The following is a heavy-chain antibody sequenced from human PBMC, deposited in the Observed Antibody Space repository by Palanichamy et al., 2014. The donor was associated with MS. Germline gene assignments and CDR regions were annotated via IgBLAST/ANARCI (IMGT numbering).Heavy chain of an antibody. CDR3: ARQDIVVVPAAMGRWFDP. V-gene: IGHV4-39*01. CDR2: IYYSGST. Sequence: QLQLQESGPRTGEAFRRPLSLTCTVSGGSISSSSYYWGWIRQPPGKGLEWIGSIYYSGSTYYNPSLKSRVTISVDTSKNQFSLKLSSVTAADTAVYYCARQDIVVVPAAMGRWFDPWGQGTLVTVSS. D-gene: IGHD2-2*01. J-gene: IGHJ5*02. CDR1: GGSISSSSYY.